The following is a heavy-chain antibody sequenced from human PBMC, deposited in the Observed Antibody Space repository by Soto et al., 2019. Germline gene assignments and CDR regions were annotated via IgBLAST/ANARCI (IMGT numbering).Heavy chain of an antibody. CDR1: GGSISSYY. Sequence: SETLSLTCSVSGGSISSYYWSWIRQPPGKGLEWIGYMYYSGNTDYNPSLKSRVTISVDTSKNQLSLKLSSVTAADTAVYYCARDRDYYDSSGYFRNWLDPWGQGTLVTVS. V-gene: IGHV4-59*01. CDR2: MYYSGNT. J-gene: IGHJ5*02. D-gene: IGHD3-22*01. CDR3: ARDRDYYDSSGYFRNWLDP.